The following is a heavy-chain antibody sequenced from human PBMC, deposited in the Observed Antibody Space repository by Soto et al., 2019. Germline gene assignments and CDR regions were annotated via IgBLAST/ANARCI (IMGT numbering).Heavy chain of an antibody. V-gene: IGHV3-20*01. CDR2: INLNGGST. CDR1: GFTFDDYG. J-gene: IGHJ4*02. CDR3: ARGGLWSGYPDIDY. Sequence: GGSLRLSCAASGFTFDDYGMSWVRQAPGKGLEWVSGINLNGGSTGYADSVKGRFTISRDNAKNSLYLQMNSLRAEDTALYHCARGGLWSGYPDIDYWGQGTLVTVSS. D-gene: IGHD3-3*01.